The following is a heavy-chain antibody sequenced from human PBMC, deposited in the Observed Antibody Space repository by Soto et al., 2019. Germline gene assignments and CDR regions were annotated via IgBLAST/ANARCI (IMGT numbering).Heavy chain of an antibody. J-gene: IGHJ3*02. CDR3: DRHYGGSEFDI. CDR1: GYSSSDYY. V-gene: IGHV4-30-4*01. CDR2: IHYSGTT. Sequence: PSETLSLTCSVSGYSSSDYYWSWIRQTPGKGLEWIGYIHYSGTTYYNPSLKSRVTISEDMSRNQFSLSLSSVTAAATAVYFCDRHYGGSEFDIWGQGTSVTVSS. D-gene: IGHD3-16*01.